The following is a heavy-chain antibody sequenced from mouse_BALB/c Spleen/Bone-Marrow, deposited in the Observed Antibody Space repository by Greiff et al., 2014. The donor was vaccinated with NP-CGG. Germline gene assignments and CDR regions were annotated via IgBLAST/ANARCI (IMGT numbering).Heavy chain of an antibody. Sequence: VQLQQSGPELVKPGASVKLSCKASGYSFTDYYMHWVKQSHVKSLEWIGRINPYNGATSYNQNFKDKASLTVDKSSRTAYMELHSLTSEDSAVYYCASFGFAYWGQGTLVTVSA. CDR3: ASFGFAY. CDR2: INPYNGAT. J-gene: IGHJ3*01. V-gene: IGHV1-26*01. CDR1: GYSFTDYY.